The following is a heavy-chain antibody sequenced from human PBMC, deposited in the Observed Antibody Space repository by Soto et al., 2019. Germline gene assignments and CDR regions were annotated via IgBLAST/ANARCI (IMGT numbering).Heavy chain of an antibody. D-gene: IGHD2-2*01. J-gene: IGHJ5*02. CDR1: GFTISSYA. CDR2: ISHDGSKK. V-gene: IGHV3-30-3*01. CDR3: ARDARYCSGTSCEAGGWFVP. Sequence: QVQLVESGGGVVQPGRSLRLSCAASGFTISSYAMYWVRQAPGKGLEWVAVISHDGSKKYYTDSVKGRFTISRGNSQNTLFLQMNSLRTEDMAVYYCARDARYCSGTSCEAGGWFVPWGQGTLVTVSS.